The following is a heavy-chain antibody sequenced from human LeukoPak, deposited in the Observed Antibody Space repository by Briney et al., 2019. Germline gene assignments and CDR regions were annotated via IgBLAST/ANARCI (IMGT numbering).Heavy chain of an antibody. CDR2: IKQDGSEK. J-gene: IGHJ6*02. D-gene: IGHD6-13*01. V-gene: IGHV3-7*05. CDR3: ARDPYSSTWSYGMDV. CDR1: GFTFSTYW. Sequence: SGGSLRLSCAASGFTFSTYWMSWVRKAPGKGLEWVANIKQDGSEKVYVDSVKGRFTISRDNAQNSLFLQMNALRAEDTAVYYCARDPYSSTWSYGMDVWGQGTTVTVSS.